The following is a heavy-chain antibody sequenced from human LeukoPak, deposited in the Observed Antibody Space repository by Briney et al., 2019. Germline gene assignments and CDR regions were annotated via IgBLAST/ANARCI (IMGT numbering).Heavy chain of an antibody. CDR1: GFTFSSYW. CDR2: IDGDGSGT. Sequence: QPGGSLRLSCAASGFTFSSYWMHWVRQAPGKGLVWVSRIDGDGSGTSYADSVKGRFTISRNNAKSTLYLQMNSLRVEDTGVYYCARVVGTVLYFDSWGQGTLVTVSS. V-gene: IGHV3-74*01. J-gene: IGHJ4*02. CDR3: ARVVGTVLYFDS. D-gene: IGHD4-17*01.